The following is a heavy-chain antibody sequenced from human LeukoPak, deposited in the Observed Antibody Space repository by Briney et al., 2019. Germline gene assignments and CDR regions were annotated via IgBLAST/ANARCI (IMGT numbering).Heavy chain of an antibody. CDR1: GFTFSSYG. J-gene: IGHJ6*02. V-gene: IGHV3-30*18. CDR2: ISYDGSNK. D-gene: IGHD6-25*01. Sequence: GGSLTLSCAASGFTFSSYGMHWVRQAPGKGLDWVAVISYDGSNKYYPDFVKDRFTISRDNSKNTLYLQMNSLRAEDTAVYYCAKDAAAWIYYYYGMDVWGQGTTVTVSS. CDR3: AKDAAAWIYYYYGMDV.